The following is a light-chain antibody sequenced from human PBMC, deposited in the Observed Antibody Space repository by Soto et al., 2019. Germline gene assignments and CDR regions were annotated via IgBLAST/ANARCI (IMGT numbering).Light chain of an antibody. CDR3: QQRSNWLFT. CDR1: QSVSSY. Sequence: EIVLTQSPATLPLSPGERATLSCRASQSVSSYLAWYQQKPGQAPRLLIYDASNRATGIPGRFSGSGSGTDFTLTISSLEPEDCAVYYCQQRSNWLFTFGPGTKVDIK. CDR2: DAS. J-gene: IGKJ3*01. V-gene: IGKV3-11*01.